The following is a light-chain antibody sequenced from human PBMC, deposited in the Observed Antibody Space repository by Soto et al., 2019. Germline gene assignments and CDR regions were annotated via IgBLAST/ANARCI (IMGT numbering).Light chain of an antibody. CDR2: TGS. V-gene: IGKV1-12*01. J-gene: IGKJ4*01. CDR3: QQANSFPLT. CDR1: QGISNW. Sequence: DIQMTQSPSSVSASVGDRVSITCRASQGISNWLAWYQQKPGRAPKLLIYTGSSLQSGVPSRFSGTGSGTDFTLTITSLQPEDVATYYCQQANSFPLTFGGGTKVEIK.